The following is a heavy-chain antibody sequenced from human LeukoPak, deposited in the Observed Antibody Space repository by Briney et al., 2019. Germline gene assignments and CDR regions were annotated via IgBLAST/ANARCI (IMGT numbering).Heavy chain of an antibody. CDR1: GGSISSYY. CDR2: IYYSGST. V-gene: IGHV4-59*01. D-gene: IGHD6-19*01. J-gene: IGHJ6*02. Sequence: SETLSLTCTVSGGSISSYYWSWIRQPPGKGLEWIGYIYYSGSTNYNPSLKSRVTISVDTSKNQFSLKLSSVTAADTAAYYCARDRAMAGALGFPDYYYYGMDVWGQGTTVTVSS. CDR3: ARDRAMAGALGFPDYYYYGMDV.